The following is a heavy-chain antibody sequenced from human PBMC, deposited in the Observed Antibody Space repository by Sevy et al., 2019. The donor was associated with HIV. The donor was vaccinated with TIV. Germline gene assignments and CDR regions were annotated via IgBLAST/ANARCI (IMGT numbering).Heavy chain of an antibody. D-gene: IGHD2-2*01. Sequence: GGSLRLSCAASGFTFSSYAMHWVRQAPGKGLEWVAVISYDGSNKYYADSVKGRFTISRDNSKNTLYLQMNSLRAEDTAVYYCARVDIVVVPAAAGYYGMDVWGQGTTVTVS. CDR2: ISYDGSNK. CDR1: GFTFSSYA. J-gene: IGHJ6*02. V-gene: IGHV3-30*04. CDR3: ARVDIVVVPAAAGYYGMDV.